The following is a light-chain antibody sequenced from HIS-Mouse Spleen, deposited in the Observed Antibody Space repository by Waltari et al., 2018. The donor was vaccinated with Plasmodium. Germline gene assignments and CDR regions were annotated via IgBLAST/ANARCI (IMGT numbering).Light chain of an antibody. CDR3: QSADSSGTVV. Sequence: SYELTQPPSVSVSPGQTARTTCSGDALPKQYAYWYQQKPGQAPVQVIYKDSERPSGIPERFSGSSSGTTVTLTISGVQAEDEADYYCQSADSSGTVVFGGGTKLTVL. CDR1: ALPKQY. J-gene: IGLJ2*01. CDR2: KDS. V-gene: IGLV3-25*03.